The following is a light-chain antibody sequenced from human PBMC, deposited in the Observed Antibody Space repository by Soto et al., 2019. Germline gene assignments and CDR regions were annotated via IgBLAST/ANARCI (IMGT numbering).Light chain of an antibody. CDR1: SGSIASNY. V-gene: IGLV6-57*03. J-gene: IGLJ3*02. Sequence: NFMLTQPHSVSESPGKTVTISCTRSSGSIASNYVQWYQQRPGSAPTIVICENNLRPSGVPDRFSGSIDSSSNSASLTISGLKPEDEADYYCQSYDSSTLWVFGGGTQLTVL. CDR3: QSYDSSTLWV. CDR2: ENN.